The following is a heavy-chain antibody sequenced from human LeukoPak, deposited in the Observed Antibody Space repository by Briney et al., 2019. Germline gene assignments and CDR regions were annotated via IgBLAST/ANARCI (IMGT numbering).Heavy chain of an antibody. J-gene: IGHJ4*02. Sequence: GASVKVSCKAFGYTFTSYYIHWVRQAPGQGLEWMGIINPSAGSTTFAQDFQGRVTMTRDMSTSTVYMELSSLRSEDTAIYYCASRVTANSVFDYWGQGTLVTVSS. CDR1: GYTFTSYY. V-gene: IGHV1-46*01. D-gene: IGHD2-21*02. CDR2: INPSAGST. CDR3: ASRVTANSVFDY.